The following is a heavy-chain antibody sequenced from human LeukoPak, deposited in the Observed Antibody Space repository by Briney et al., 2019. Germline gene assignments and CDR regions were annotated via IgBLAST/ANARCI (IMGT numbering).Heavy chain of an antibody. Sequence: GGSLRLSCAASGFTFSSYSMTWVRQAPGRGLEWVSSISSSSSYIYYADSVKGRFTISRDNAKNSLYLQMNSLRAEDTAVYYCARSGPNWNYLDYWGQGTLVTVSS. CDR2: ISSSSSYI. J-gene: IGHJ4*02. CDR1: GFTFSSYS. V-gene: IGHV3-21*01. D-gene: IGHD1-20*01. CDR3: ARSGPNWNYLDY.